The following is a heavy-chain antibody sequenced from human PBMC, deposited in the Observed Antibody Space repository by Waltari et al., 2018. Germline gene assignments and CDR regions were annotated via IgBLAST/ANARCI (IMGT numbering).Heavy chain of an antibody. D-gene: IGHD7-27*01. CDR2: IHKDGSEK. J-gene: IGHJ4*02. CDR1: GFPFTDYW. Sequence: EVHLVESGGGLFQPGGSLRLSCAASGFPFTDYWMSWVRQARGKGPEWVANIHKDGSEKNYVDYVKGRFTISRDNAKDSVYLQMNSLRADDTAMYYCVRDHWGPDYWGQGTLVTVSS. V-gene: IGHV3-7*01. CDR3: VRDHWGPDY.